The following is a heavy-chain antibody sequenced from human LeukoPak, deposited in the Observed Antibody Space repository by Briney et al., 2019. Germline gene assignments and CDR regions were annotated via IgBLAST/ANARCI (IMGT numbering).Heavy chain of an antibody. CDR1: EFIFRNYA. D-gene: IGHD3-10*01. CDR2: IESKTDGGTT. Sequence: GGSLRLSCVASEFIFRNYAMSWVRQIPGKGLEWVGRIESKTDGGTTDYAAPVKGRFTISRDDSTSTLYLQMNSLKSEDTAVYYCTTYGSGRKFDYWGQGILVTVSS. V-gene: IGHV3-15*04. CDR3: TTYGSGRKFDY. J-gene: IGHJ4*02.